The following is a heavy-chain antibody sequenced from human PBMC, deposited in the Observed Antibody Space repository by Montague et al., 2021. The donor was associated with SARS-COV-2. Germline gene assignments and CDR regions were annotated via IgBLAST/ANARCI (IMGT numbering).Heavy chain of an antibody. D-gene: IGHD5-12*01. CDR1: GFSFGSYW. CDR2: MNQDGSRI. V-gene: IGHV3-7*03. CDR3: VRGRNGYNDGESDY. Sequence: SLRLSCAASGFSFGSYWMKWVRQAPGKGLEWVANMNQDGSRIHYVDSVKGRFTISRDNAQNSLHLQMNSLRVEDTAIYFCVRGRNGYNDGESDYWGQGTLVTVSS. J-gene: IGHJ4*02.